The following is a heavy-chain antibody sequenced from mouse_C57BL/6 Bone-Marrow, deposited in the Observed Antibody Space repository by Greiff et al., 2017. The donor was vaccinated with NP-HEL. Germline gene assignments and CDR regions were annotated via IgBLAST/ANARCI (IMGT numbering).Heavy chain of an antibody. CDR1: GYTFTDYY. CDR2: INPNNGGT. D-gene: IGHD2-2*01. Sequence: EVQLQQSGPELVKPGASVKISCKASGYTFTDYYMNWVKQSHGKSLEWIGDINPNNGGTSYNQKFKGKATLTVDKSSSTAYMELRSLTSEDSAVYYCAREGLRQGYFDVWGTGTTVTVSS. CDR3: AREGLRQGYFDV. V-gene: IGHV1-26*01. J-gene: IGHJ1*03.